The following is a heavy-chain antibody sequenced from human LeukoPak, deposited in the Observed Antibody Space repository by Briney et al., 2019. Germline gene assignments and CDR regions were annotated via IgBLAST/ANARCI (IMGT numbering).Heavy chain of an antibody. CDR2: IIPIFGTA. CDR1: GGTFSSYA. CDR3: ARGRNFNYYDSSNYMDV. D-gene: IGHD3-22*01. V-gene: IGHV1-69*05. Sequence: ASVKVSCKASGGTFSSYAISWVRQAPGQGLEWMGRIIPIFGTANYAQKFQGRVTITTDESTSTAYMELSSLRSEGTAVYYCARGRNFNYYDSSNYMDVWGKGTTVTVSS. J-gene: IGHJ6*03.